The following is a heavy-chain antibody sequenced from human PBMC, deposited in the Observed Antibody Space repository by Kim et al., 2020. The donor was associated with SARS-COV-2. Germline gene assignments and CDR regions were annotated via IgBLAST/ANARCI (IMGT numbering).Heavy chain of an antibody. J-gene: IGHJ3*02. CDR2: INTNTGNP. CDR1: GYTFTSYA. CDR3: ASPLMYSLHSIDNDAFDI. V-gene: IGHV7-4-1*02. Sequence: ASVKVSCKPSGYTFTSYAMNWVRQAPGQGLEWMGWINTNTGNPTYAQGFTGRFVFSLDTSVSTAYLQISSLKAEDTAVYYCASPLMYSLHSIDNDAFDIWGQGTMVTVSS. D-gene: IGHD2-15*01.